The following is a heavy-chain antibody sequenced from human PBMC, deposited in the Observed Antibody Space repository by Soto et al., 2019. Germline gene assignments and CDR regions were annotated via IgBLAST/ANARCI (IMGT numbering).Heavy chain of an antibody. CDR1: GFTFSSYG. V-gene: IGHV3-30*18. Sequence: QVQLVESGGGVVQPGRSLRLSCAASGFTFSSYGMHWVRQAPGKGLEWVAVISYDGSNKYYADSVKGRFNISRDNSKKTLYLQMNSLRAEDTAVYYCAKETDYYYYYGMDVWGQGTTVTVSS. J-gene: IGHJ6*01. CDR2: ISYDGSNK. CDR3: AKETDYYYYYGMDV.